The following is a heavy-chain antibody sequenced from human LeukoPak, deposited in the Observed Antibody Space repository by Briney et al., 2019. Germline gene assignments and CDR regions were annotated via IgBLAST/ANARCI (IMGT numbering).Heavy chain of an antibody. Sequence: SGPALVKPTQTLTLTCTFSGFSLSTSGMCVSWIRQPPGKALEWLSRIDLDDDKYYSTSLKTRLTISKDTSKNQVVLTKTNMDPLDTATYYCARIHQGSGSYVWGKGTTVTISS. CDR3: ARIHQGSGSYV. CDR2: IDLDDDK. V-gene: IGHV2-70*11. D-gene: IGHD3-10*01. J-gene: IGHJ6*04. CDR1: GFSLSTSGMC.